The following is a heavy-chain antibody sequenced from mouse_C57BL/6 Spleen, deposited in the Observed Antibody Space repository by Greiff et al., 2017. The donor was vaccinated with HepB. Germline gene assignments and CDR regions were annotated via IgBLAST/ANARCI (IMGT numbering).Heavy chain of an antibody. V-gene: IGHV1-81*01. CDR3: ARTLATVVSYWYFDV. CDR2: IYPRSGNT. CDR1: GYTFTSYG. Sequence: QVQLQQSGAELARPGASVKLSCKASGYTFTSYGISWVKQRTGQGLEWIGEIYPRSGNTYYNEKFKGKATLTADKSSSTAYMELRSLTSEDSAVYFCARTLATVVSYWYFDVWGTGTTVTVSS. J-gene: IGHJ1*03. D-gene: IGHD1-1*01.